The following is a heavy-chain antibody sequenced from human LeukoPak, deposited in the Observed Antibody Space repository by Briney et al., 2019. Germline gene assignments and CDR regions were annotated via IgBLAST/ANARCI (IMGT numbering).Heavy chain of an antibody. V-gene: IGHV3-7*01. CDR1: GFTFSSYA. Sequence: GGSLRLSCAASGFTFSSYAMSWVRQAPGKGLDWVANINKDGSKKYYVDSVKGRFTISRDHAKNSLYLQMNSLRAEDTAVYYCARDRVWTVLYWGQGTLVTVSS. D-gene: IGHD6-13*01. CDR3: ARDRVWTVLY. CDR2: INKDGSKK. J-gene: IGHJ4*02.